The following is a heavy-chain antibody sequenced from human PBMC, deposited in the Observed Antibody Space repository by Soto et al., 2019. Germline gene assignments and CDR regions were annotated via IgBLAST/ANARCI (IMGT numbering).Heavy chain of an antibody. CDR2: ISVSGGST. CDR1: GVSFSDYS. CDR3: TTTLGYCSTNCP. J-gene: IGHJ5*02. D-gene: IGHD2-2*01. Sequence: ETLSLTCAVYGVSFSDYSWTWVRQAPGKGMEWVAAISVSGGSTYYADPVKGRFTISRENSKNTLYLQMNSLRAEDAAVYYCTTTLGYCSTNCPWGQGSLVTV. V-gene: IGHV3-23*01.